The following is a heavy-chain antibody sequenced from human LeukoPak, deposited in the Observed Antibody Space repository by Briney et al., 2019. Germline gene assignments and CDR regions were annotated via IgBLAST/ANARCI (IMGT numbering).Heavy chain of an antibody. Sequence: ASVKVSCKVSGYTLTELSMHWVRQAPGKGLEWMGGFDPEDGETIYAQKFQGRVTMTEDTSTDTAYMELSSLRSEDTAVYYCATAGIDSSGYLLGHWGQGTLVTVSS. CDR3: ATAGIDSSGYLLGH. D-gene: IGHD3-22*01. J-gene: IGHJ4*02. CDR2: FDPEDGET. CDR1: GYTLTELS. V-gene: IGHV1-24*01.